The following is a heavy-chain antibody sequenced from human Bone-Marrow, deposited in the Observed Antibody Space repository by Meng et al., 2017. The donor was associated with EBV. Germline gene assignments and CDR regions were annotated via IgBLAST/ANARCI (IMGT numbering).Heavy chain of an antibody. CDR3: ASESGRGYTPDY. V-gene: IGHV1-69*01. CDR2: FLPRLGAP. J-gene: IGHJ4*02. CDR1: GGPFRYYA. Sequence: VQLVQSAAEVKEPGSSVKVSCKTSGGPFRYYAISWVRQAPGQGLEWLGGFLPRLGAPNYAQKFHGRVKITADESTSTHYMDLSSLRSEDTAIYYCASESGRGYTPDYWGQGTLVTVSS. D-gene: IGHD3-10*01.